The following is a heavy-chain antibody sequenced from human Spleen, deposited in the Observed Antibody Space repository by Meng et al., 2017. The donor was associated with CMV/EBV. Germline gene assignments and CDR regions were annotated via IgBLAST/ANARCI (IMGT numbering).Heavy chain of an antibody. CDR2: INPITGAT. V-gene: IGHV1-2*02. D-gene: IGHD1-26*01. J-gene: IGHJ5*02. CDR1: TFRDYY. Sequence: TFRDYYIHWVRQAPGQGLEWVGWINPITGATTYAQKFQGRVTMTTDTSISTAFMDLSSLRSDDTALFFCARAGRRGSYGIKNWFDPWGQGTLVTVSS. CDR3: ARAGRRGSYGIKNWFDP.